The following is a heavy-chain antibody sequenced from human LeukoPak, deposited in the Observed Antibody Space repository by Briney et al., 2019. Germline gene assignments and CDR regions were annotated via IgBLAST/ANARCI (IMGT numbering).Heavy chain of an antibody. V-gene: IGHV4-59*01. CDR2: IYYSGST. J-gene: IGHJ6*03. D-gene: IGHD3-22*01. CDR1: GGSISSYY. Sequence: SETLTLTCTVSGGSISSYYWSWIRQPPGKGLEWIGNIYYSGSTNYNPSLKSRVTISVDTSKNQFSLKLSSVTAADTAVYYCARSSEGRYYYDSSGLSYYYYYMDVWGKGTTVTISS. CDR3: ARSSEGRYYYDSSGLSYYYYYMDV.